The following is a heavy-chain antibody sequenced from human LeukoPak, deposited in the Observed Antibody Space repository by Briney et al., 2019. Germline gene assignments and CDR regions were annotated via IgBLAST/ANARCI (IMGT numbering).Heavy chain of an antibody. Sequence: GASVKVSCKASGYTFTGYYMHWVRQAPGQGLEWMGWISAYNGNTNYAQKLQGRVTMTTDTSTSTAYMELRSLRSDDTAVYYCARDYDFWSGYIMGDYWGQGTLATVSS. CDR3: ARDYDFWSGYIMGDY. CDR2: ISAYNGNT. D-gene: IGHD3-3*01. J-gene: IGHJ4*02. CDR1: GYTFTGYY. V-gene: IGHV1-18*04.